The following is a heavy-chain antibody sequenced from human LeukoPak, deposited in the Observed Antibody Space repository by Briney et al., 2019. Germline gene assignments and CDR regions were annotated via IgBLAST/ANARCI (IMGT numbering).Heavy chain of an antibody. J-gene: IGHJ4*02. CDR1: GASMSGYY. D-gene: IGHD6-13*01. V-gene: IGHV4-59*08. CDR2: IFYIGTT. CDR3: ARQEGAAADPYYFDY. Sequence: KTSETLSLTCTVSGASMSGYYWSWIRQSPEKGLEYIGNIFYIGTTNYNPSLKSRLTISLDMSKNQFSLKLSSVTAADTAVYYCARQEGAAADPYYFDYWGQGTLVTVSS.